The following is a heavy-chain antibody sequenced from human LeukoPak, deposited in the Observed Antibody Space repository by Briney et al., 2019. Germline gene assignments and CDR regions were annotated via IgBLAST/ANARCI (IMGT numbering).Heavy chain of an antibody. J-gene: IGHJ4*02. Sequence: PSETLSLTCNVSGGSITSYYWNWIRQPPGKGLEWIGYIYYTGSTNSNPSLKSRLTISLDTSKKQFSLKLSSVTAAGTAIYYCASSYFYDGNRYFDYWGQGALVTVSS. D-gene: IGHD3-22*01. CDR3: ASSYFYDGNRYFDY. V-gene: IGHV4-59*08. CDR1: GGSITSYY. CDR2: IYYTGST.